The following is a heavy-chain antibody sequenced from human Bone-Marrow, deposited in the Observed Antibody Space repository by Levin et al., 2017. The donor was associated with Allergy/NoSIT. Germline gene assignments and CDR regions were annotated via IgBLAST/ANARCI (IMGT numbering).Heavy chain of an antibody. J-gene: IGHJ6*02. D-gene: IGHD2-15*01. CDR1: GASISSYY. CDR2: VYFSGAA. CDR3: ASSGYYYAMDV. Sequence: SETLSLTCTVSGASISSYYWTWVRKPPGKGLEWIAFVYFSGAANYNPSLKSRVTTSIDTSKSQFSLRLNSVTTADTAVYFCASSGYYYAMDVWGQGTTVTVSS. V-gene: IGHV4-59*01.